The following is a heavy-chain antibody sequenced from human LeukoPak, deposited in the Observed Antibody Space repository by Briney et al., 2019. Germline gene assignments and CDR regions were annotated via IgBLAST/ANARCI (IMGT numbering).Heavy chain of an antibody. CDR3: ARDRNYYDSSGFDY. D-gene: IGHD3-22*01. CDR1: GGTFSSYA. V-gene: IGHV1-69*04. J-gene: IGHJ4*02. CDR2: IIPILGIA. Sequence: GASVKVSCKASGGTFSSYAISWVRQAPGQGLEWMGRIIPILGIANYAQKFQGRVTITADKSTSTAYMELSSLRSEDTAVYYCARDRNYYDSSGFDYWGQGTLVTVSS.